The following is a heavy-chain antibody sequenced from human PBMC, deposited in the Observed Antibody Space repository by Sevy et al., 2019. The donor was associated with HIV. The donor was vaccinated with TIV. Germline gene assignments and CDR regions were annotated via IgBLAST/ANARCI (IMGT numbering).Heavy chain of an antibody. CDR1: GFTFSNYA. CDR3: TSGDTTMITDLDY. V-gene: IGHV3-23*01. D-gene: IGHD5-18*01. J-gene: IGHJ4*02. CDR2: INNGGST. Sequence: GGSLRLSCGASGFTFSNYAMSWVRQAPGKGPEWVAGINNGGSTYYADSVKGRFTISRDNSKKMVFLQMNSLRAEDTAVYYCTSGDTTMITDLDYWGQGALVTVSS.